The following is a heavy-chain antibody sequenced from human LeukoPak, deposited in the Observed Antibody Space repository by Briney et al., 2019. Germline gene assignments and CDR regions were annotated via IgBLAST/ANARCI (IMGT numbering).Heavy chain of an antibody. J-gene: IGHJ4*02. CDR1: GFSFSSYG. V-gene: IGHV3-23*01. CDR2: ISGSGAST. Sequence: TGGTLRLSCAASGFSFSSYGMSWVRQAPGKGLEWVSGISGSGASTYYADSVKGRFTISRDNSKNTLHLQMNSLRAEDTAVYYCAKDPTDFDSSGQTYFDYWGQGSLVTVSS. CDR3: AKDPTDFDSSGQTYFDY. D-gene: IGHD3-22*01.